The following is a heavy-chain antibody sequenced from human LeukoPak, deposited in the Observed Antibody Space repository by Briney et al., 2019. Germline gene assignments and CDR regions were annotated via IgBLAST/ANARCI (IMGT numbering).Heavy chain of an antibody. V-gene: IGHV4-39*07. CDR1: GGSISSSSYY. Sequence: PSETLSLTCTVSGGSISSSSYYWGWIRQPPGKGLEWIGSIYYSGSTYYNPSLKSRVTISVDTSKNQFSLKLSSVTAADTAVYYCARESVRGDYVGWYFDLWGRGTLVTVSS. J-gene: IGHJ2*01. CDR3: ARESVRGDYVGWYFDL. CDR2: IYYSGST. D-gene: IGHD4-17*01.